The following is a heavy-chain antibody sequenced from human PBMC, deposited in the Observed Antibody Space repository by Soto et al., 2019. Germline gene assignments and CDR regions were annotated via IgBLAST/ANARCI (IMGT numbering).Heavy chain of an antibody. CDR3: AKDNPKDTHYFDY. Sequence: EVQLVESGGGLVQPGRSLRLSCADSGFTFDDYAMHWVRQAPGKGLEWVSGISWNSGSIGYADSVKGRCTISTDNAKNSLYLQTNSLRAEDTALYCCAKDNPKDTHYFDYLGQGTLGTVSS. V-gene: IGHV3-9*01. CDR2: ISWNSGSI. CDR1: GFTFDDYA. J-gene: IGHJ4*02.